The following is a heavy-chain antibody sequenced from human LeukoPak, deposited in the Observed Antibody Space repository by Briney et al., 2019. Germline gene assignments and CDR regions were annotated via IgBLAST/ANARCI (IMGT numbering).Heavy chain of an antibody. CDR1: GFIFSDQN. J-gene: IGHJ4*02. V-gene: IGHV3-21*01. CDR3: ARLLGGGYDFDY. CDR2: ISSSSSYI. D-gene: IGHD1-26*01. Sequence: PGGSLRLSCAASGFIFSDQNMNWVRQAPGKGLEWVSSISSSSSYIYYADSVKGRFTISRDNAKNSLYLQMNSLRAEDTAVYYCARLLGGGYDFDYWGQGTLVTVSS.